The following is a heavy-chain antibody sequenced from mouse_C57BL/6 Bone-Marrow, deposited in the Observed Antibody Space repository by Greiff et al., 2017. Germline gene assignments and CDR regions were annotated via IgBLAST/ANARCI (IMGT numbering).Heavy chain of an antibody. CDR2: IYPRSGNT. CDR1: GYTFTSYG. V-gene: IGHV1-81*01. J-gene: IGHJ2*01. Sequence: QVQLKQSGAELARPGASVKLSCKASGYTFTSYGISWVKQRTGQGLEWIGEIYPRSGNTYYNEKFKGKATLTADKSSSTAYMELRSLTSEDSAVYFCARGRKTVYYFDYWGQGTTLTVSS. CDR3: ARGRKTVYYFDY. D-gene: IGHD4-1*01.